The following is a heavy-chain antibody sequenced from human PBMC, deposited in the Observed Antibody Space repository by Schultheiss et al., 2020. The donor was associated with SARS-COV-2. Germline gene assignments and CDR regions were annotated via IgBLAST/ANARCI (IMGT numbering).Heavy chain of an antibody. CDR1: GGSISSGGYS. V-gene: IGHV4-30-2*01. D-gene: IGHD3-16*01. CDR2: IYHSGST. J-gene: IGHJ6*03. Sequence: SETLSLTCAVSGGSISSGGYSWSWIRQPPGKGLEWIGYIYHSGSTYYNPSLKSRVTISVDRSKNQFSLKLSSVTAADTAVYYCARGPRVRLGPAEADYYYYYMDVWGKGTTVTVSS. CDR3: ARGPRVRLGPAEADYYYYYMDV.